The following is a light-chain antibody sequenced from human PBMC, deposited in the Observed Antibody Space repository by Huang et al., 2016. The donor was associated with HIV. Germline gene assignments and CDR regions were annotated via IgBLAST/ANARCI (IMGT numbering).Light chain of an antibody. V-gene: IGKV3-15*01. CDR3: QQYNDWPPLT. J-gene: IGKJ4*01. CDR2: DAS. Sequence: EIEMTQSPATLSVSPGERATLPCRASHSVDSDLAWYQQKPGQGPRLLIYDASTRATGISAKFNGTGSGTEFSLSITNLQSEDFAVYYCQQYNDWPPLTFGGGTKVEI. CDR1: HSVDSD.